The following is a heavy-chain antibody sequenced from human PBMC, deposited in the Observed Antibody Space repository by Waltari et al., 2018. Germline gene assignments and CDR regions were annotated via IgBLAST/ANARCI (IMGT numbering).Heavy chain of an antibody. Sequence: EVQLVQSGAEVKKPGATVKISCKVSGYTFTDYYMHWVQQAPGKGLEWMGLIDPEDGEKISAEKFQGRVTITADTSTDTAYMELSSLGSEDTAVYYCATDPKRDGYNHPDPWGQGTLVTVSS. J-gene: IGHJ5*02. V-gene: IGHV1-69-2*01. D-gene: IGHD5-12*01. CDR3: ATDPKRDGYNHPDP. CDR2: IDPEDGEK. CDR1: GYTFTDYY.